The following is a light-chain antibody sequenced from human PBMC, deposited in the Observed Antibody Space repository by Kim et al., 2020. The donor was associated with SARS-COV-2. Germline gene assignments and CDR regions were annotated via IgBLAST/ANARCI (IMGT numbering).Light chain of an antibody. Sequence: NFMLTQPHSVSESPGKTVTISCTRSSGSIASNYVQWYQQRPGSAPTTVIYEDNQRPSGVPDRFSGSSDSSSNSASLTISGLKTEDEADYYCQSYDSSNQFFRGGTQLSFL. J-gene: IGLJ2*01. V-gene: IGLV6-57*04. CDR3: QSYDSSNQF. CDR1: SGSIASNY. CDR2: EDN.